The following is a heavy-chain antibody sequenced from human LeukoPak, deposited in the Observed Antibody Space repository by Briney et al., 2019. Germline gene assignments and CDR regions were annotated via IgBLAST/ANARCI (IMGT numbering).Heavy chain of an antibody. CDR2: INSDGSST. J-gene: IGHJ4*02. CDR1: GFTFSSYW. V-gene: IGHV3-74*01. Sequence: GGSLRLSCAASGFTFSSYWMHWVRQAPGEGLVWVSRINSDGSSTSYADSVKGRFTISRDNAKNTLYLQMNSLRAEDTAVYYCARGATAVAGTLLHYWGQGTLVTVSS. CDR3: ARGATAVAGTLLHY. D-gene: IGHD6-19*01.